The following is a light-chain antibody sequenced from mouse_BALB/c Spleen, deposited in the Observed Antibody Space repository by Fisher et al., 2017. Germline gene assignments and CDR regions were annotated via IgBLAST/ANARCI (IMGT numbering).Light chain of an antibody. CDR1: SSVSSSY. V-gene: IGKV4-74*01. J-gene: IGKJ5*01. Sequence: IVMTQSPAIMSASLGERVTMTCTASSSVSSSYLHWYQQKSGASPKLWIYSTSNLASGVPARFSGSGSGTSYSLTISSMEAEDAATYYCHQYHRSPPTFGAGTKLELK. CDR2: STS. CDR3: HQYHRSPPT.